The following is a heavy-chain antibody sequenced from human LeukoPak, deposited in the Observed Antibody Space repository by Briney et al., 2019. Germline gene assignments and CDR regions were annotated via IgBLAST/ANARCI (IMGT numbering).Heavy chain of an antibody. J-gene: IGHJ4*02. CDR1: GYTFTNYF. CDR3: ASLNYGGNSGG. D-gene: IGHD4-23*01. Sequence: ASVKVSCKASGYTFTNYFIHWVRQAPGQGLEWMGIINPSGGSTSYAQKFQGTVTMTRDTSTNTVYMELSSLRSEDTAVYYCASLNYGGNSGGWGQGTLVTVSS. V-gene: IGHV1-46*01. CDR2: INPSGGST.